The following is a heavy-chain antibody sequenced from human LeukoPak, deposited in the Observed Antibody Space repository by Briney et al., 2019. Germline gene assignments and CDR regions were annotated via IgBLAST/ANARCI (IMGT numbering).Heavy chain of an antibody. CDR2: INPHSGGT. CDR1: GYTFTDYY. Sequence: AASVKVSCKASGYTFTDYYMHWVRQAPGQGLEWMGWINPHSGGTDHAQKFQGRVTMTRDTSISTAYMELSSLRSEDTAVYYCARDNSVEDTAWWFDPWGQGTLVTVSS. CDR3: ARDNSVEDTAWWFDP. V-gene: IGHV1-2*02. J-gene: IGHJ5*02. D-gene: IGHD4-23*01.